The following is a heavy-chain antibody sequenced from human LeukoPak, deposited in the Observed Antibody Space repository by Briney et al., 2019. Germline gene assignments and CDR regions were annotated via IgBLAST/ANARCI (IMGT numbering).Heavy chain of an antibody. Sequence: GRSLRLSCAASGFTFSSYAMHWVRQAPGKGREWVAVISYDGSNKYYADSVKGRFTISRDNSKNTLYLQMNSLRAEDTAVYYCARDCGGDCYNFDYWGQGTLVTVSS. V-gene: IGHV3-30*04. D-gene: IGHD2-21*02. J-gene: IGHJ4*02. CDR3: ARDCGGDCYNFDY. CDR2: ISYDGSNK. CDR1: GFTFSSYA.